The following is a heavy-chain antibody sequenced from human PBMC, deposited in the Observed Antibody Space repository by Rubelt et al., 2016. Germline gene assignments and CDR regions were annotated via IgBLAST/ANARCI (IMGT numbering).Heavy chain of an antibody. D-gene: IGHD3-10*01. Sequence: QVQLQQWGAGVLKPSETLSLTCVVDGGSFSDYSWSWIRQSPGTGLEWIGEINHSGSTYYNPSLKSRVTMSLDTSKNQFSLKLSSVTDADTAVYYCTRQRSAGSGRFGPWGQGALVIVSS. CDR3: TRQRSAGSGRFGP. CDR1: GGSFSDYS. V-gene: IGHV4-34*01. J-gene: IGHJ5*02. CDR2: INHSGST.